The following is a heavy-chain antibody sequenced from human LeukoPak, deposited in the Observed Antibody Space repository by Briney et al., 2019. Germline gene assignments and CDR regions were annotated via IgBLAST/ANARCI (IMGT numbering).Heavy chain of an antibody. Sequence: GASVKVSCKASGYTFTSYDINWVRQATGQGLEWMGWMNPNSGNTHYAQKFQGRVTMTTDTSTSTAYMELRSLRSDDTAVYYCARNYYYDSSGYPYWGQGTLVTVSS. CDR1: GYTFTSYD. D-gene: IGHD3-22*01. CDR3: ARNYYYDSSGYPY. CDR2: MNPNSGNT. V-gene: IGHV1-8*01. J-gene: IGHJ4*02.